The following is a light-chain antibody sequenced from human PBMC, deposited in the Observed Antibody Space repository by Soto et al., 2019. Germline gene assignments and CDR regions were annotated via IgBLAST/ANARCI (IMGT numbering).Light chain of an antibody. V-gene: IGLV2-11*01. CDR1: SSDVGGYNY. Sequence: QSALTQPRSVSGSPGQSVTISCTGTSSDVGGYNYVSWYQQHPGKAPKVMIYDVSKRPSGVPDRFSGSKSGNTASLTISGLQAEDEADYYCCSYAGSRWVFGGGTKLTVL. CDR2: DVS. J-gene: IGLJ3*02. CDR3: CSYAGSRWV.